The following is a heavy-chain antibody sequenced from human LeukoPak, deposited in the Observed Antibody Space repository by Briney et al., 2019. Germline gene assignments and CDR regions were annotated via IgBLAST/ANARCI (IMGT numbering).Heavy chain of an antibody. CDR2: IKSKTDGGTT. V-gene: IGHV3-15*01. CDR1: GFSFSNAW. J-gene: IGHJ6*02. CDR3: TPGIAEAGYYYFYGMVV. Sequence: PGGSLRLSCAASGFSFSNAWMSWVRQAPGKGLEWVGRIKSKTDGGTTDYAATVKGRFTISREDSKNTLYVQMDSLKTEDTAVYYCTPGIAEAGYYYFYGMVVWGQGTTVTVSS. D-gene: IGHD6-13*01.